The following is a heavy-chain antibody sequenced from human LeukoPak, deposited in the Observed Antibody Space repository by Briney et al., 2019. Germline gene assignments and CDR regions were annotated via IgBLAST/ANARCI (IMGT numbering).Heavy chain of an antibody. D-gene: IGHD3-16*02. Sequence: GGSLRLSCTASGFKFTDYGLNWVRQTPGKGLEWVFGINWNGGGTSYADSVKGRFTVSTDNARNSLYLQMNSLRAEDTAFYLCARGNVWGSFRSFPYFDFWGQGTLVTVSS. CDR1: GFKFTDYG. CDR2: INWNGGGT. J-gene: IGHJ5*01. V-gene: IGHV3-20*01. CDR3: ARGNVWGSFRSFPYFDF.